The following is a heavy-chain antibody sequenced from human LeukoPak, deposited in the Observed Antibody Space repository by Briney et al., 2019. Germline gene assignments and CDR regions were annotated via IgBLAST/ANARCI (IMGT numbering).Heavy chain of an antibody. CDR3: ARVCSGGSCYSGYYGMDV. Sequence: ASVTVSCTASGYTFTSYGISWVRQAPGQGLEWMGWITVYNGNTNYAQKLQGRVTMTTDTSTSTAYMELRSLRSDDTAVYHCARVCSGGSCYSGYYGMDVWGQGTTVTVSS. CDR1: GYTFTSYG. J-gene: IGHJ6*02. D-gene: IGHD2-15*01. CDR2: ITVYNGNT. V-gene: IGHV1-18*01.